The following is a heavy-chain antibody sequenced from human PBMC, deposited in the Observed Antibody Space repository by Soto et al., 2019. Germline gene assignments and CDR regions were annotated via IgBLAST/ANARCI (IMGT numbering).Heavy chain of an antibody. V-gene: IGHV3-23*01. Sequence: LRLSCAASGFTFSSFAMGWVRQAPGKGLEWVSAIGDNNDITGYADSVKGRLTISRDNSKNTLYLHMNSLGAEDTAVYYCAKGFVSFGYFDYWGQGTPVTVSS. CDR3: AKGFVSFGYFDY. CDR1: GFTFSSFA. CDR2: IGDNNDIT. D-gene: IGHD3-16*01. J-gene: IGHJ4*02.